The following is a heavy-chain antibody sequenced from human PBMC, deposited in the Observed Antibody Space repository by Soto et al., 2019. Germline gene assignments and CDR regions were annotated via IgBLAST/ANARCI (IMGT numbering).Heavy chain of an antibody. V-gene: IGHV4-31*03. D-gene: IGHD3-16*02. CDR2: IYYSGST. CDR3: ARLRLGELSLPFDY. Sequence: SETLSLTCTVSGGSISSGGYYWSWIRQHPGKGLEWIGYIYYSGSTYYNPSLKSRVTISVDTSKNQFSLKLSSVTAADTAVYYCARLRLGELSLPFDYWGQGXLVTVYS. CDR1: GGSISSGGYY. J-gene: IGHJ4*02.